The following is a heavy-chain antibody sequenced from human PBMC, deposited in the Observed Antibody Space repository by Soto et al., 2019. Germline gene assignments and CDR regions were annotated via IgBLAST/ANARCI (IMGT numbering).Heavy chain of an antibody. CDR2: ISYDGSNK. Sequence: QVQLVESGGGVVQPGRSLRLSCAASGFTFSSYAMHWVRQAPGKGLEWVAVISYDGSNKYYADSVKGRFTISRDNSKNTLYLQMNSLRAEDTAVYYCARDEGSSWYYYYDGMDVWGQGTTVTVSS. J-gene: IGHJ6*02. D-gene: IGHD6-13*01. CDR1: GFTFSSYA. V-gene: IGHV3-30-3*01. CDR3: ARDEGSSWYYYYDGMDV.